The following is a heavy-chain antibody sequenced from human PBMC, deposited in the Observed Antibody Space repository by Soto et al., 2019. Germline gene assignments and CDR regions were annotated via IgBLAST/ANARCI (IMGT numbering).Heavy chain of an antibody. CDR3: ARGGDTSDATGVFDY. CDR1: GGSINNYF. CDR2: IHYTGYT. J-gene: IGHJ4*02. V-gene: IGHV4-59*01. D-gene: IGHD6-19*01. Sequence: SETLSLTCTISGGSINNYFWSWIRQPPGKGLEWIGYIHYTGYTNSNPSLKSRVTISVDTSNNQFSLKLTSVGAADTAVYYCARGGDTSDATGVFDYWGRGTLVTVSS.